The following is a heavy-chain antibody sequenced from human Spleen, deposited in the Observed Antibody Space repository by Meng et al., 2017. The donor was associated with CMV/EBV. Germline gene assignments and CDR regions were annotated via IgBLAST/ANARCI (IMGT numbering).Heavy chain of an antibody. V-gene: IGHV3-11*04. D-gene: IGHD4-11*01. CDR1: GFTFSDYF. CDR3: ARSYSNYYYGIDV. J-gene: IGHJ6*02. CDR2: ISSSGSST. Sequence: GESLKISCAASGFTFSDYFMSWIRQAPGKGLEWVSFISSSGSSTKSADSVKGRFTISRDNAKSSLYLQVNSLTAEDTAVYYCARSYSNYYYGIDVWGQGTTVTVSS.